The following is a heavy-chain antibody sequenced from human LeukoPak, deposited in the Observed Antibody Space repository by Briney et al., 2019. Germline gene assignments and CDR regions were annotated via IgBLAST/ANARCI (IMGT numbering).Heavy chain of an antibody. V-gene: IGHV3-9*01. Sequence: PGGSLRLSCAAAGFTFDDYAMHWVRQAPGKGLEWVSDISWNSGSIGYADSVKGRFTISRDNSKNTLYLQMNSLRAEDTAVYYCAKEAYYYDGDYWGQGTLVTVSS. CDR1: GFTFDDYA. CDR2: ISWNSGSI. CDR3: AKEAYYYDGDY. J-gene: IGHJ4*02. D-gene: IGHD3-22*01.